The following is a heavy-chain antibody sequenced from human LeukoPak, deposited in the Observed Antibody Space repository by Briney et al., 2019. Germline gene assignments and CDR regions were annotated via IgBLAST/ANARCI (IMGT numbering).Heavy chain of an antibody. D-gene: IGHD3-22*01. V-gene: IGHV4-39*01. CDR3: ATLYYYDSSGYYHDAFDI. CDR1: GGSISSSSYY. Sequence: SETLSLTXTVSGGSISSSSYYWGGIRQPPGKGLEWIGSIYYSGSTYYNPSLKSRVTISVDTSKNQFSLKLSSVTAADTAVYYCATLYYYDSSGYYHDAFDIWGQGTMVTVSS. CDR2: IYYSGST. J-gene: IGHJ3*02.